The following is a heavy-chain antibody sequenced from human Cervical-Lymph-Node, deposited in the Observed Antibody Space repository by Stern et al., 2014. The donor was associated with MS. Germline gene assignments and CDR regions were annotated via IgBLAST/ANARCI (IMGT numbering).Heavy chain of an antibody. Sequence: QVQLVQSEAEVKKPGASVKVSCQASGHTFTGYYMQWVRQAPGQGLEWMGRIHPNTGETNYAQKFQDRVTITRDTSITTAYMELSRLTSDDTAVYYCARDPHLDCFGMDVWGQGTTVIVSS. V-gene: IGHV1-2*06. CDR3: ARDPHLDCFGMDV. CDR2: IHPNTGET. J-gene: IGHJ6*02. CDR1: GHTFTGYY.